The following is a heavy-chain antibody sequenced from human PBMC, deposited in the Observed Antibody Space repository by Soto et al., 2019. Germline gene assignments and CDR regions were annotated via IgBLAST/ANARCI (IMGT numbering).Heavy chain of an antibody. CDR1: GFSLSTSGMC. D-gene: IGHD3-3*01. CDR3: ARIVTIFGVVDRFDYGMDV. CDR2: IDWDDGK. Sequence: SGPTLVNPTQTLTLTCTFSGFSLSTSGMCVTWVRQPPGRALECLALIDWDDGKYYSTSLKTRLTSSKDTSKNQVVLTMTNMDPVDTATYYCARIVTIFGVVDRFDYGMDVWGQGTTVTVSS. J-gene: IGHJ6*02. V-gene: IGHV2-70*20.